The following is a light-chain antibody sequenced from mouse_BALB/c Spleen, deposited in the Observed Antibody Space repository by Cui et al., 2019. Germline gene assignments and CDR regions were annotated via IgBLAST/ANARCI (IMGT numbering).Light chain of an antibody. V-gene: IGKV6-25*01. CDR1: RDVSTA. CDR2: WAS. J-gene: IGKJ1*01. CDR3: QQHYSTPPT. Sequence: IVMTQSHKFMSTSVGAGDSITSKTSRDVSTAVAWYQQRPGQSPKLLIYWASTRHTGVPDRFGGSGSGTDYTLASSSVQAEDLALYYCQQHYSTPPTFGGGTKLEIK.